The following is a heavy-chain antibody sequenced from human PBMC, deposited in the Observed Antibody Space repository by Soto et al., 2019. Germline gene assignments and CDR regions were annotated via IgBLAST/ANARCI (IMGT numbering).Heavy chain of an antibody. CDR2: ISGSGGST. CDR1: GFTFSSYA. V-gene: IGHV3-23*01. CDR3: AKDAAGNDGGGYDSGGALMSDY. Sequence: EVQLLESGGGLVQPGGSLRLSCAASGFTFSSYAMSWVRQAPGKGLEWVSAISGSGGSTYYTDSVKGRFTISRDNSKNTLYLQMNSLRAEDTAVYYCAKDAAGNDGGGYDSGGALMSDYWGQGTLVTVSS. J-gene: IGHJ4*02. D-gene: IGHD5-12*01.